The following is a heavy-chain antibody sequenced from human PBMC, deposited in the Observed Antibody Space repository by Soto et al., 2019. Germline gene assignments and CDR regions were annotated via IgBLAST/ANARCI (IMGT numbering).Heavy chain of an antibody. D-gene: IGHD4-17*01. Sequence: QVQLVQSGAEVKKPGSSVKVSCKASGGTFSSYAISWVRQAPGQGLEWMGGIIPIFGTANYAQKFQGRVTITADESTSTAYMELSSLRSEDTAVYYCARDSTVTTVGVYYYYGMDLWGQGTTVTVSS. V-gene: IGHV1-69*01. CDR2: IIPIFGTA. CDR3: ARDSTVTTVGVYYYYGMDL. J-gene: IGHJ6*02. CDR1: GGTFSSYA.